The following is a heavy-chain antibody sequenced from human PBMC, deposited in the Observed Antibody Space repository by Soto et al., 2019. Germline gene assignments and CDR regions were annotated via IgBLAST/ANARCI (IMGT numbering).Heavy chain of an antibody. CDR2: IYYSGST. CDR1: GGSISSGGYY. Sequence: SSETLSLTCTVSGGSISSGGYYWSWIRQHPGKGLEWIGYIYYSGSTYYNPSLKSRVTISVDTSKNQFSLKLSSVTAADTAVYYCARYYYDSSGSQYYFDYWGQGTLVTVSS. V-gene: IGHV4-31*03. J-gene: IGHJ4*02. CDR3: ARYYYDSSGSQYYFDY. D-gene: IGHD3-22*01.